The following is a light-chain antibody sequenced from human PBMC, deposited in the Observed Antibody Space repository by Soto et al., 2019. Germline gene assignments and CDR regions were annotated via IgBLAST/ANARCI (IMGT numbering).Light chain of an antibody. J-gene: IGLJ1*01. Sequence: QSVLTQPASVSGSPGQSITISCTGTSSDVGGYNYVSWYQQHPGKATKLMIYDVSNRPSGVSNRFSGSKSGNTASLTISGLQAEDEADYYCSSYTSNSTYVFGTGTKVTV. V-gene: IGLV2-14*01. CDR1: SSDVGGYNY. CDR2: DVS. CDR3: SSYTSNSTYV.